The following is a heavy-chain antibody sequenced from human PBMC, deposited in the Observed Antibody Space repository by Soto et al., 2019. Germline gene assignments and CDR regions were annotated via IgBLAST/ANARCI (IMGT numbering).Heavy chain of an antibody. V-gene: IGHV3-73*02. J-gene: IGHJ2*01. D-gene: IGHD6-13*01. CDR1: GFTFSGSA. CDR2: IRSKANSYAT. CDR3: TRSSKGRAGYWYFDL. Sequence: EVQLVESGGGLVQHGGYLKLSCAASGFTFSGSAMHWVRQASGKGLEWVGRIRSKANSYATAYAASVKGRFTISRDDSKNTAYLQMNSIKTEDTALYYCTRSSKGRAGYWYFDLWGCGTLVTVSS.